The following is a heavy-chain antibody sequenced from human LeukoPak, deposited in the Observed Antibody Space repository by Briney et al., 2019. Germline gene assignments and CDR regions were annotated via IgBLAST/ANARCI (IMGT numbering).Heavy chain of an antibody. V-gene: IGHV3-11*01. CDR3: ARIGRPAAFDI. CDR2: ITSSGSTI. D-gene: IGHD6-6*01. CDR1: GFTFSDYY. Sequence: GGSLRLSCAASGFTFSDYYMSWIRQAPGKGLEWVSYITSSGSTIYYADSMKGRFTISRDNAKHSLFLQLDSLRAEDTAVYYCARIGRPAAFDIWGQGTLVIVS. J-gene: IGHJ3*02.